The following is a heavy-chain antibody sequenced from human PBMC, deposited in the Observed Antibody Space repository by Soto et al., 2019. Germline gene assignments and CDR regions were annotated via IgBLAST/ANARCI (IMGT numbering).Heavy chain of an antibody. CDR3: ARTRWLQPYYFDY. CDR2: IKQDGSEK. J-gene: IGHJ4*02. Sequence: LRLSLAASGFTFSSNWMSWVRQAPGKGLEWVANIKQDGSEKYYVDSVKGRFTISRDNAKNSLYLQMNSLRAEDTAVYYCARTRWLQPYYFDYWGQGTLVTVSS. V-gene: IGHV3-7*01. D-gene: IGHD5-12*01. CDR1: GFTFSSNW.